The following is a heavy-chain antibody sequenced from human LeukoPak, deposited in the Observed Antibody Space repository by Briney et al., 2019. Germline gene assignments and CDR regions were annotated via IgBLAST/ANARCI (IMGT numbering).Heavy chain of an antibody. Sequence: GGSRRLSCAASGFTVSNYWMSWVRQAPGKGLEWVANIKQDGSEKYYVDSVKGRFTISRDNAKNSLYLQMNSLRAEDTAVYYCARDGLEQSWGQGTLVTVSS. CDR2: IKQDGSEK. V-gene: IGHV3-7*03. J-gene: IGHJ4*02. CDR1: GFTVSNYW. CDR3: ARDGLEQS. D-gene: IGHD3-3*01.